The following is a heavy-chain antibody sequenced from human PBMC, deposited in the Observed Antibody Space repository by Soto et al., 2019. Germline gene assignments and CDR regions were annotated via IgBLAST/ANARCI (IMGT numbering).Heavy chain of an antibody. J-gene: IGHJ5*02. CDR2: IYHSGST. Sequence: SETLSLTCTVSGDSISSVDHYWSWIRQPPGKGLEWMGYIYHSGSTHYNPSLNSRLTISIDTSTNRFSLNLTSVTAADTAVYFCARLRWETENNWFDPWGQGALVTSPQ. V-gene: IGHV4-30-4*01. D-gene: IGHD1-26*01. CDR1: GDSISSVDHY. CDR3: ARLRWETENNWFDP.